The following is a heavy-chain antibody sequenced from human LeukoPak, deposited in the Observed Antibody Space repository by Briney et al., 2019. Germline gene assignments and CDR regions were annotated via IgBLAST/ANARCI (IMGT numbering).Heavy chain of an antibody. Sequence: GGSLRLSCAASGSTVSTNYMSWVRQAPGRGLEWVTAIDRGGGSYYADSVKGRFAISRDNSKKTLYIEMNSLRAEDTAVYYCASRLGDRYWYFDLWGRGAQVTVSS. CDR1: GSTVSTNY. CDR2: IDRGGGS. V-gene: IGHV3-53*01. D-gene: IGHD2-21*01. J-gene: IGHJ2*01. CDR3: ASRLGDRYWYFDL.